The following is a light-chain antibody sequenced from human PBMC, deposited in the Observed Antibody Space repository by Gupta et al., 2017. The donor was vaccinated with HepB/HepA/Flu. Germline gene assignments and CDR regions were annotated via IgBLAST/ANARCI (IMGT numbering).Light chain of an antibody. CDR1: SSDVGGYNY. V-gene: IGLV2-11*01. CDR2: DVS. CDR3: CSYAGSYTFDVV. J-gene: IGLJ2*01. Sequence: QSALTQPRSVSGSPGQSVTISCTGTSSDVGGYNYVSWYQQHPGKAPKLMIYDVSKRPSGVPDRFSGSKSGNTASLTISGLQAEDEADYYCCSYAGSYTFDVVVGGGTKLTVL.